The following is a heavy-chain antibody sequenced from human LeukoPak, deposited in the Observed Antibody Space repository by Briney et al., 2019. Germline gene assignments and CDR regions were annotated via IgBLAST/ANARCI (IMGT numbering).Heavy chain of an antibody. D-gene: IGHD2-2*01. Sequence: SGGSLRLSCVASGFNVSSNYMSWVRQAPGKGLEWVSVIYSDGRTNYADSVKGRFTISRDNAKNSLYLQMNSLRAEDTAVYYCAKSSCSSTSCYVYYYYYMDVWGKGTTVTVSS. CDR1: GFNVSSNY. J-gene: IGHJ6*03. CDR2: IYSDGRT. V-gene: IGHV3-66*01. CDR3: AKSSCSSTSCYVYYYYYMDV.